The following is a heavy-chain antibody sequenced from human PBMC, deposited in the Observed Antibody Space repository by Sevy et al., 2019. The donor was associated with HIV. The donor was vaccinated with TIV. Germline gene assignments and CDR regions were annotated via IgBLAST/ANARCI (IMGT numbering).Heavy chain of an antibody. CDR3: TTEGAD. J-gene: IGHJ4*02. Sequence: GGSLRLSCAASGFTFSDAWLSWVRQAPGKGLEWVGRVRSKGDGGTTDYAAPVKGRFTIARDDSKNVLYVQMNSLKFWETGVYYCTTEGADWGQGTRVTVSS. V-gene: IGHV3-15*01. CDR1: GFTFSDAW. CDR2: VRSKGDGGTT.